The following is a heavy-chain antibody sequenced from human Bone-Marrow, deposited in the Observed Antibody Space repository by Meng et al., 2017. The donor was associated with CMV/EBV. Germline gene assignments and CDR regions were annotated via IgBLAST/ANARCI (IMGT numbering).Heavy chain of an antibody. CDR1: GFTFSSYS. Sequence: GGSLRLSCAASGFTFSSYSMNWVRQAPGKGLEWVSSISSSSSYIYYADSVKGRFTISRDNAKNSLYLQMNSLRAEDTAVYYCARELGGGFWSGYCDYWGQGKLVTVSS. J-gene: IGHJ4*02. D-gene: IGHD3-3*01. CDR3: ARELGGGFWSGYCDY. V-gene: IGHV3-21*01. CDR2: ISSSSSYI.